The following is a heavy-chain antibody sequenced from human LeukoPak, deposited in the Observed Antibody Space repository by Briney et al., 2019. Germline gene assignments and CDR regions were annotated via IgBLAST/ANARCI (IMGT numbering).Heavy chain of an antibody. V-gene: IGHV3-7*01. CDR3: ATSHDSAGND. J-gene: IGHJ4*02. CDR2: IMHDGNAK. Sequence: PGGSLRLSCAASGFPFSASSVSWVRQAQGKGLEWAANIMHDGNAKNYVPSVRGRFTISRDNAKHSLYLQMNSVIVEDTAVYYCATSHDSAGNDWGQGTLVTVSS. CDR1: GFPFSASS. D-gene: IGHD2-15*01.